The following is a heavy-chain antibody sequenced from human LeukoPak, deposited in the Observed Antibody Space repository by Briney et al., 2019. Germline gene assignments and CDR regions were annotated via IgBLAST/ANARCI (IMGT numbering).Heavy chain of an antibody. V-gene: IGHV1-18*01. CDR2: ISAYNGNT. CDR1: GYTFTSYG. Sequence: ASVKVSCKASGYTFTSYGISWVRQAPGQGLEWMGWISAYNGNTNYAQKLQGRVTMTRDTSTSTVYMELSSLRSEDTAVYYCARAYYHDSSDYYFPLDYWGQGTLVTVSP. J-gene: IGHJ4*02. CDR3: ARAYYHDSSDYYFPLDY. D-gene: IGHD3-22*01.